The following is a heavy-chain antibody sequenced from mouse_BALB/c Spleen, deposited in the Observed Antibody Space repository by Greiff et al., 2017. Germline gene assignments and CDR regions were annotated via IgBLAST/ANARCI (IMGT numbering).Heavy chain of an antibody. D-gene: IGHD2-1*01. CDR3: ARSRLYGNYGEGFAY. Sequence: DVQLQESGPELVKPGASVKISCKASGYTFTDYNMHWVKQSHGKSLEWIGYIYPYNGGTGYNQKFKSKATLTVDNSSSTAYMELRSLTSEDSAVYYCARSRLYGNYGEGFAYWGQGTLVTVSA. V-gene: IGHV1S29*02. J-gene: IGHJ3*01. CDR1: GYTFTDYN. CDR2: IYPYNGGT.